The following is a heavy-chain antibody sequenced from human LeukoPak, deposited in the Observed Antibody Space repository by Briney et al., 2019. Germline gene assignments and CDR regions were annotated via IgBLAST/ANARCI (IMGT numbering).Heavy chain of an antibody. J-gene: IGHJ4*02. CDR2: INSDGSSI. D-gene: IGHD5-18*01. Sequence: PGGSLRLSCAASGFTFSSHWMHWVRQAPGKGLVWVSRINSDGSSISYADSVKGRFTISRDNAKNTLYLQMNSLRAEDTAVYYCARDLQLRTTRYTRGGAQVGYLGQGTLVTVSS. CDR3: ARDLQLRTTRYTRGGAQVGY. V-gene: IGHV3-74*01. CDR1: GFTFSSHW.